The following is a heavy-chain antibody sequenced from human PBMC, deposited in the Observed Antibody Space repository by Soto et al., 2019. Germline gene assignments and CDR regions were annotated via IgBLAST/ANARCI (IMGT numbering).Heavy chain of an antibody. V-gene: IGHV3-33*01. CDR2: VWYDGNNK. CDR1: GFTFNSYG. D-gene: IGHD5-12*01. J-gene: IGHJ4*02. Sequence: GGSLRLSCAASGFTFNSYGMHWVRQAPGEGLEWVAVVWYDGNNKYYADSVKGRFTISRDNSKNTLYLEMNSLRVDDTAVYYCVRDWATVTTPLFWGQGALVTVSS. CDR3: VRDWATVTTPLF.